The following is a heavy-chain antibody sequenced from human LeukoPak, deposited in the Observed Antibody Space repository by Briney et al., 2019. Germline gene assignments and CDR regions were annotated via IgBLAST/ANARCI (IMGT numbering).Heavy chain of an antibody. CDR1: GFTFSNYG. J-gene: IGHJ4*02. CDR3: AKEKEF. CDR2: ISHDGSDK. V-gene: IGHV3-30*18. Sequence: GGSLRLSCAASGFTFSNYGMHWVRQAPGKGLEWVAVISHDGSDKYYGDSVKGRFLISRDNSRNILYLHMNSLRAEGTAVYYCAKEKEFWGQGTLVTVSS.